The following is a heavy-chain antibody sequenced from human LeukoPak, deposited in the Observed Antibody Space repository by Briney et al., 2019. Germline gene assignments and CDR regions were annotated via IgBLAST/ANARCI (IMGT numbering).Heavy chain of an antibody. V-gene: IGHV1-46*01. CDR3: AREYDSSGYSFDP. CDR1: GYTFTSYY. Sequence: GGSLRLSCAASGYTFTSYYMHWVRQAPGQGLEWMGIINPSGGSTSYAQKFQGRVTMPRDTSTSTVYMELSSLRSEDTAVYYCAREYDSSGYSFDPWGQGTLVTVSS. D-gene: IGHD3-22*01. CDR2: INPSGGST. J-gene: IGHJ5*02.